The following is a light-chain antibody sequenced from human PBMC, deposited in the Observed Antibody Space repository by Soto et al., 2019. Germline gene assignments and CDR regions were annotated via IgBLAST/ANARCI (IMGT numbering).Light chain of an antibody. V-gene: IGLV2-14*01. J-gene: IGLJ1*01. CDR2: EVS. Sequence: QSVLTQPTPFSGSPEHSITISCTGTSSDVGGYNYVSWYQQHPGKGRNLMIYEVSNRPSGVSFRFSGYKSGNTASLTISGLQAEDEADYYCSSDTSRTTYVYGTGTKVTVL. CDR1: SSDVGGYNY. CDR3: SSDTSRTTYV.